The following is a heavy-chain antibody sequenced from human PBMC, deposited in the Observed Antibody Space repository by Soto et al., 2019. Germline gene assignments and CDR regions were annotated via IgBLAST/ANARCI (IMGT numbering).Heavy chain of an antibody. CDR2: LSYHGSDK. J-gene: IGHJ4*02. V-gene: IGHV3-30*18. CDR1: GFTFSNYG. Sequence: QVQLVESGGGVVQPGRSLRLSCAASGFTFSNYGMHWVRQAPGKGLEWVAVLSYHGSDKYYADSVKGRFTISRDNSKNTLYLQMDSLRAEDMAVYSCTKDHLTTTVTTVGYWGQGTVVTVSS. CDR3: TKDHLTTTVTTVGY. D-gene: IGHD4-17*01.